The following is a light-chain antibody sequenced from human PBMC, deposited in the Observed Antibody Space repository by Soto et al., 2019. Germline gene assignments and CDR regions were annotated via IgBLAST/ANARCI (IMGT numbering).Light chain of an antibody. Sequence: QSALTQPASVSGSPGQSITISCTGTGSDIGTYHYVSWYQHHPGKAPKLMIYEVSNRPSGVSNRFSGSKSGNTASLNISGLQAEDEADYYCSSYTGSGTLRLFGTGTKVTVL. V-gene: IGLV2-14*01. CDR2: EVS. CDR3: SSYTGSGTLRL. CDR1: GSDIGTYHY. J-gene: IGLJ1*01.